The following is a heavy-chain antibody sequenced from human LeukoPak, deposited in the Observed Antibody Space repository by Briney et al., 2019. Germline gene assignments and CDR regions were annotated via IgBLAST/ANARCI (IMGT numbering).Heavy chain of an antibody. D-gene: IGHD3-22*01. CDR2: ISGSGGST. CDR3: AKATHDYYDSSGNYFDY. CDR1: GFTFSSYA. V-gene: IGHV3-23*01. Sequence: GALRLSCAASGFTFSSYAMSWVRQAPGKGLEWVSAISGSGGSTYYADSVKGRFTISRDNSKNTLYPQMNSLRAEDTAVYYCAKATHDYYDSSGNYFDYWGQGTLVTVSS. J-gene: IGHJ4*02.